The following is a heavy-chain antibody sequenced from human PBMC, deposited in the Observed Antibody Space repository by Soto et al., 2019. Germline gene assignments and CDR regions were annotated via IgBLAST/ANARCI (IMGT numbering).Heavy chain of an antibody. Sequence: EVQLVESGGDLVKPGGSLRLSCAASGFIFSHAWFHWVRQPPGKGLELVGRVKNNGGATDYAASVKGRFTISRDDSKDTVYLQTTSLRTEDTAIYYSAADLGPAYDSNNWFDPWGQGTLVTVSS. CDR1: GFIFSHAW. CDR2: VKNNGGAT. V-gene: IGHV3-15*07. J-gene: IGHJ5*02. CDR3: AADLGPAYDSNNWFDP. D-gene: IGHD2-21*01.